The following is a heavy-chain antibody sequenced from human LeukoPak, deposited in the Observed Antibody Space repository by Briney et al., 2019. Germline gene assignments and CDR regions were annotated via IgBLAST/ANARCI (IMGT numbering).Heavy chain of an antibody. D-gene: IGHD3-3*01. J-gene: IGHJ4*02. V-gene: IGHV3-48*03. CDR3: ARDPRKTIFGVVTLGAVDY. CDR1: GFTFGSYE. CDR2: ISSSGSPI. Sequence: HPGGSLRLSCAASGFTFGSYEMNWVRQAPGKGLEWVSYISSSGSPIYYADSVKGRFTISRDNAKNSLYLQMNSLRAEDTAVYYCARDPRKTIFGVVTLGAVDYWGQGTLVTVSS.